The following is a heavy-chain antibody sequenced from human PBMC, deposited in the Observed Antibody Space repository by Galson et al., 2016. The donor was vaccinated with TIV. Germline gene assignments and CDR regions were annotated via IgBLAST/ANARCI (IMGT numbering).Heavy chain of an antibody. CDR3: AKGDITTVRGGSYDF. J-gene: IGHJ4*02. CDR1: GFTFSNYA. V-gene: IGHV3-23*01. Sequence: SLRLSCAASGFTFSNYAMTWVRQAPGKGLEWVSGILGTGDTTYYADSVKDRFTISRDNSKNTLYLQINSLRDDDTALYYCAKGDITTVRGGSYDFWGQGTLVTVSS. CDR2: ILGTGDTT. D-gene: IGHD3-10*01.